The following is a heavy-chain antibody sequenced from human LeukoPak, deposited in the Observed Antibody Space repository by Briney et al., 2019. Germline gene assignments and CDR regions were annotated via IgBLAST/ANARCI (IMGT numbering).Heavy chain of an antibody. CDR3: AREGVGIAGDS. V-gene: IGHV3-21*01. CDR2: ISSSSGFI. CDR1: GFNFNTYS. Sequence: NPGGSLRLSCAASGFNFNTYSMNWVRQAPGKGLEWVSSISSSSGFIYYADSVKGRFTISRDNAKNSLYLQMNSLRAEDTAVYFCAREGVGIAGDSWGQGTLVTVSS. D-gene: IGHD6-13*01. J-gene: IGHJ4*02.